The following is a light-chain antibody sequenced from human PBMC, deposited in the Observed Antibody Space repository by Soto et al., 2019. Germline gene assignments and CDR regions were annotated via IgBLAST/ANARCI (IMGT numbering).Light chain of an antibody. CDR2: GNS. Sequence: QSVLTQPPSVSGAPGQRVTISCTGSSSNIGAGYVVHWYQQLPGTAPKLLIYGNSNRPSGVPDRFSGSKSGTSASLAITGLQAEDEADYYCQSYDSSLSVNVFGTGTKLTVL. CDR1: SSNIGAGYV. CDR3: QSYDSSLSVNV. J-gene: IGLJ1*01. V-gene: IGLV1-40*01.